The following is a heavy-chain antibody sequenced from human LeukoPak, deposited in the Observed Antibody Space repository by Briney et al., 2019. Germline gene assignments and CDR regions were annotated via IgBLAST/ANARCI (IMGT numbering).Heavy chain of an antibody. Sequence: ASETLSLTCTVSGGSLISSSYYWVWIRQSPGKGLEWIWTIYYSGNTYYNPSLKSRVTISVDTSKNQFSLQLTSVTAADTAVYYCARSDSSSSLVLGSYYGMDVWGQGTTVTVSS. V-gene: IGHV4-39*01. D-gene: IGHD6-6*01. CDR2: IYYSGNT. CDR3: ARSDSSSSLVLGSYYGMDV. CDR1: GGSLISSSYY. J-gene: IGHJ6*02.